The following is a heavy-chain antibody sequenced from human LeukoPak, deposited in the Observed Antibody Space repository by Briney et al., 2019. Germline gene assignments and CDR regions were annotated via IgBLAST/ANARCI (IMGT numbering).Heavy chain of an antibody. J-gene: IGHJ4*02. D-gene: IGHD3-16*01. CDR3: ARVGGNAKNFDF. Sequence: GGSLRLSCAASGFTFSSYWIHWVRQAPGKGLVWVSRIATDGSTTMYADSLKGRFTISRDNARNSLYLQMNSLRAEDTAVYYCARVGGNAKNFDFWGQGTLVTVSS. V-gene: IGHV3-74*03. CDR1: GFTFSSYW. CDR2: IATDGSTT.